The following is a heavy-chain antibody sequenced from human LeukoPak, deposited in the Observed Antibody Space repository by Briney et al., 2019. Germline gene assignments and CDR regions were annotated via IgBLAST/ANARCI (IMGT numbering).Heavy chain of an antibody. D-gene: IGHD5-12*01. V-gene: IGHV4-4*08. CDR2: IYTSGST. CDR1: GGSISSYY. Sequence: PSETLSLTCTVSGGSISSYYWSWIRQPPGKGLEWIGYIYTSGSTNYNPSLKSRVTISVDTSKNQFSLKLRSVTAADTAVYYCARIVGYSGYDAHFDYWGQGTLVTVSS. CDR3: ARIVGYSGYDAHFDY. J-gene: IGHJ4*02.